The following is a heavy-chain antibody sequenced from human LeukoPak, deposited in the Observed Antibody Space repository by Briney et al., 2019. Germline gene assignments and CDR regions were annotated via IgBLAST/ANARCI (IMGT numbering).Heavy chain of an antibody. J-gene: IGHJ4*02. CDR3: ARDGPTALDY. V-gene: IGHV4-59*01. Sequence: SETLSLTCTVSGGSISSYYWSWIRQPPGKGLEWIGYIYYCGSTNYNPSLKSRVTISVDTSKNQFSLKLSSVTAADTAVYYCARDGPTALDYWGQGTLVTVSS. D-gene: IGHD4-11*01. CDR1: GGSISSYY. CDR2: IYYCGST.